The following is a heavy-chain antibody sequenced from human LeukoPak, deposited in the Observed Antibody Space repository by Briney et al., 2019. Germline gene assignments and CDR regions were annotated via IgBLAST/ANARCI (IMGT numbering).Heavy chain of an antibody. CDR3: ASEDCSGGSCYSWIY. V-gene: IGHV1-2*02. CDR1: GYTFTGYY. Sequence: GASVKVSCKASGYTFTGYYMHWVRQAPGQGLEWMGWINPNSGGTNYAQKFQGRVTMTRDTSISTAYMELSRLRSDDTAVYYCASEDCSGGSCYSWIYWGQGTLVTVSP. D-gene: IGHD2-15*01. CDR2: INPNSGGT. J-gene: IGHJ4*02.